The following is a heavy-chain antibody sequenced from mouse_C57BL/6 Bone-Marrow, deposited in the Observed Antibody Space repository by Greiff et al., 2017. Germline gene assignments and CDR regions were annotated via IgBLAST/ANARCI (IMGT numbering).Heavy chain of an antibody. Sequence: EVQLVESGGGLVQPGGSLKLSCAASGFTFSDYGMAWVRQAPRKGPEWVAFISNLAYSIYYADTVTSRFTISRENAKNTLYLEMSSLRSEDTAMYYCARRSPYYGYFDYWSQGTTLTVSS. CDR1: GFTFSDYG. CDR2: ISNLAYSI. J-gene: IGHJ2*01. D-gene: IGHD1-1*01. CDR3: ARRSPYYGYFDY. V-gene: IGHV5-15*04.